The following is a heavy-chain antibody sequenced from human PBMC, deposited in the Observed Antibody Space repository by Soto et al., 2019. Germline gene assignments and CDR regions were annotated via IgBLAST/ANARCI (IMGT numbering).Heavy chain of an antibody. CDR1: GGSTSSGGYY. J-gene: IGHJ4*02. V-gene: IGHV4-31*03. Sequence: SETLSLTCTVSGGSTSSGGYYWSWIRQHPGKGLEWIGYIFYSGNTYYNPSLNSRVTISLDTSKNQFSLKLSSVTAADTAVYYCARDLAGSDDYWGQGTLVTSPQ. CDR2: IFYSGNT. D-gene: IGHD2-21*01. CDR3: ARDLAGSDDY.